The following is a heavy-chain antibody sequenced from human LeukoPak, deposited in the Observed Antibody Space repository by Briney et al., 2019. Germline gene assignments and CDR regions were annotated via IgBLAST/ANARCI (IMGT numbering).Heavy chain of an antibody. D-gene: IGHD2-15*01. CDR2: ISSGGRTI. Sequence: GGSLRLSCAASGFTFSRYAMSWVRQAPGKGLEWVSYISSGGRTIYYADSVKGRFTMSRDNAKNSLYLQMNSLRAEDTAVYYCARPVVAATTPDTFDIWGRGTMVTVSS. J-gene: IGHJ3*02. V-gene: IGHV3-48*04. CDR1: GFTFSRYA. CDR3: ARPVVAATTPDTFDI.